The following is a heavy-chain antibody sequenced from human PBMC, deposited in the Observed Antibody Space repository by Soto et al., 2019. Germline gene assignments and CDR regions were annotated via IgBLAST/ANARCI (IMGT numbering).Heavy chain of an antibody. D-gene: IGHD4-17*01. V-gene: IGHV4-39*01. CDR2: IYYSGNT. Sequence: SETLSLTCTVSDGSISNTGYYWGWIRQPPGKGLEWIASIYYSGNTYYNPSLKSRVALSVDTSKNQFSLKLSSVTAADTAVYYCAKAGEQLDYDTYFDCWGQGTLVTVSS. J-gene: IGHJ4*02. CDR3: AKAGEQLDYDTYFDC. CDR1: DGSISNTGYY.